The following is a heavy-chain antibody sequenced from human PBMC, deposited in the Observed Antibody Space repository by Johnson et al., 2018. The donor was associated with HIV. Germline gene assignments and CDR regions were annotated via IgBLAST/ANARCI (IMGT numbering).Heavy chain of an antibody. J-gene: IGHJ3*02. CDR3: ARDRFGYYDSSGSYAFDN. CDR2: ISGSGGST. CDR1: GFTFSSYA. D-gene: IGHD3-22*01. V-gene: IGHV3-23*04. Sequence: VQLVESGGGVVQPGRSLRLSCAASGFTFSSYAMSWVRQAPGKGLEWVSAISGSGGSTYYADSVKGRFTISRDNSKNTLYLQMNSLRAEDTAVYYCARDRFGYYDSSGSYAFDNWGQGTMVTVSS.